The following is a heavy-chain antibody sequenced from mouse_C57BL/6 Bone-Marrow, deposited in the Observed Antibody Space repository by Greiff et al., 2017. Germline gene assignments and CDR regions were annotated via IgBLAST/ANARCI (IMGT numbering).Heavy chain of an antibody. CDR2: ISDGGSYT. Sequence: EVQGVESGGGLVKPGGSLKLSCAASGFTFSSYAMSWVRQTPEKRLGWVATISDGGSYTYYPDNVKGRFTISRDNAKNNLYLQMSHLKSEDTAMYYCARGRATVVGGQGTSVTVSS. CDR3: ARGRATVV. J-gene: IGHJ4*01. V-gene: IGHV5-4*01. D-gene: IGHD1-1*01. CDR1: GFTFSSYA.